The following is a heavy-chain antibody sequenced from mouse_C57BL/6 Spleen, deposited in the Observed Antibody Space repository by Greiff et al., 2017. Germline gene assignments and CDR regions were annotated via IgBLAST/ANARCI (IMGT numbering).Heavy chain of an antibody. J-gene: IGHJ4*01. CDR2: IWSGGST. D-gene: IGHD2-3*01. CDR3: ARHDGGYYAMDY. CDR1: GFSLTSYG. V-gene: IGHV2-2*01. Sequence: VKLMESGPGLVQPSQSLSITCTVSGFSLTSYGVHWVRQSPGKGLEWLGVIWSGGSTDYNAAFISRLSISKDNSKSQVFFKMNSLQADDTAIYYCARHDGGYYAMDYWGQGTSVTVSS.